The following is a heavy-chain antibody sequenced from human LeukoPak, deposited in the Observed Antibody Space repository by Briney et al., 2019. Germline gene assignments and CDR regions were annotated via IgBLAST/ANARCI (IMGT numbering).Heavy chain of an antibody. CDR2: ISGSRGSI. D-gene: IGHD2-21*02. Sequence: PGGSLRLSCAASGFTFSSFSMNWVRQAPGKGLEWVSTISGSRGSIYYADSLKGRFTVSRDKAKNSLYLQMGSLRAEDTAVYYCARDTTACGRGCYSFTDYWGQGTLVSVSS. V-gene: IGHV3-21*01. CDR1: GFTFSSFS. CDR3: ARDTTACGRGCYSFTDY. J-gene: IGHJ4*02.